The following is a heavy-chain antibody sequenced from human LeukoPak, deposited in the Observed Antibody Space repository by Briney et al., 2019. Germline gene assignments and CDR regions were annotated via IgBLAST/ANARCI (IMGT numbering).Heavy chain of an antibody. CDR1: GGSISSYY. CDR2: IYYSGST. D-gene: IGHD4-17*01. V-gene: IGHV4-59*12. Sequence: PSETLSLTCTVSGGSISSYYWSWIRQPPGKGLEWIGYIYYSGSTNYNPSLKSRVTISVDTSKNHFSLKLSSVTAADTAVYYCARARLNGDGLDYWGQGTLVTVSS. CDR3: ARARLNGDGLDY. J-gene: IGHJ4*02.